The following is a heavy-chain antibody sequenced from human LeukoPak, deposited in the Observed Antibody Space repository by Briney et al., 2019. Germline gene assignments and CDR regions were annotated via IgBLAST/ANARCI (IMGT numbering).Heavy chain of an antibody. CDR2: ISPYNGNT. Sequence: ASVKVSCKASGYTFNRYGITWVRQAPGQGLEWMGWISPYNGNTNYAQKLQGRVTMTTDTSTSTAYMELRSLRSDDTAVYYCTKDFRSRNIVGATPDAFDIWGQGTMVTVPS. V-gene: IGHV1-18*01. CDR3: TKDFRSRNIVGATPDAFDI. CDR1: GYTFNRYG. D-gene: IGHD1-26*01. J-gene: IGHJ3*02.